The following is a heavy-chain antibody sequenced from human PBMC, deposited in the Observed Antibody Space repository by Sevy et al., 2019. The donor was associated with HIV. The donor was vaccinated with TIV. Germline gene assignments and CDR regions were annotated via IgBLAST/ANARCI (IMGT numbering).Heavy chain of an antibody. CDR2: FDPEEGET. CDR1: GSTLSKLS. D-gene: IGHD3-22*01. CDR3: AAAREYYEDTSGYLDY. V-gene: IGHV1-24*01. J-gene: IGHJ4*02. Sequence: ASVKVSCKVSGSTLSKLSMHWVRQAPGKGLEWMGRFDPEEGETIYSQKFQGRVTMTEDTSTDTAYMELSSLGSEDTAVYHCAAAREYYEDTSGYLDYWGQGTLVTVSS.